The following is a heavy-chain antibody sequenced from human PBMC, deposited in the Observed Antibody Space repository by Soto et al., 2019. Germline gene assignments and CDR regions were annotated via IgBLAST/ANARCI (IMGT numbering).Heavy chain of an antibody. V-gene: IGHV4-59*01. D-gene: IGHD2-2*02. CDR3: ARGYCSSTICYIWDNWFDP. Sequence: QVQLQESGPGLVKPSETLSLTCTVSGGSISSYYWSWIRQPPGKGLEWIGYIYYSGRTNYNPSLKSRVTISVDTSKTQFSLKLSSVTAADTAVYYCARGYCSSTICYIWDNWFDPWGQGTLVTVSS. J-gene: IGHJ5*02. CDR1: GGSISSYY. CDR2: IYYSGRT.